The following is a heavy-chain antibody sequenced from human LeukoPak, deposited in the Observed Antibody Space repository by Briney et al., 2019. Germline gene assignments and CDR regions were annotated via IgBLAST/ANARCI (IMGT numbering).Heavy chain of an antibody. CDR1: GGSISSYY. J-gene: IGHJ4*02. D-gene: IGHD5-18*01. CDR3: AREAMYSYGNNFDY. CDR2: IYYSGST. Sequence: SETLSLTCTVSGGSISSYYWSWIRQPPRKGLEGIGYIYYSGSTNYNPSLKSRVTISVDTSKNQFSLKLSSVTAADTAVYHCAREAMYSYGNNFDYWGQGTLVTVSS. V-gene: IGHV4-59*01.